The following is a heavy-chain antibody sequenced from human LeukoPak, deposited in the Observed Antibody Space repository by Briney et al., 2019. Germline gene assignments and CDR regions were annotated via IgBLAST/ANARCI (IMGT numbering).Heavy chain of an antibody. D-gene: IGHD3-22*01. CDR2: IYSGGST. J-gene: IGHJ4*02. V-gene: IGHV3-53*01. CDR3: ARGDDSKGSYYFDY. Sequence: PGGSLRLSCAASGFTVSSNYMSWVRQAPGKGLEWVSVIYSGGSTYYADSVKGRFTISRDNSKNTLYLQMNSLRAEDTAVYYCARGDDSKGSYYFDYWGQGTLVTVSS. CDR1: GFTVSSNY.